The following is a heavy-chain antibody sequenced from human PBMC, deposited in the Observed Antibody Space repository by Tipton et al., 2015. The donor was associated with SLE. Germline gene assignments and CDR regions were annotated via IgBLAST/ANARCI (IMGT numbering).Heavy chain of an antibody. J-gene: IGHJ6*03. CDR3: AREGANSNYYYYYMDV. Sequence: GSLRLSCAASGFTFSSYEMNWVRQSPGKGLEWVSYISSSGGTIYYADSVKGRFTISRDNAKNSLYLQMNSLRAEDTAVYYCAREGANSNYYYYYMDVWGKGTTVTVSS. CDR2: ISSSGGTI. CDR1: GFTFSSYE. V-gene: IGHV3-48*03. D-gene: IGHD4/OR15-4a*01.